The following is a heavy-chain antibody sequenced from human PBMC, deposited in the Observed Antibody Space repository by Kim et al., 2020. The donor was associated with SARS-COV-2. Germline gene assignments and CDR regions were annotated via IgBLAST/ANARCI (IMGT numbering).Heavy chain of an antibody. D-gene: IGHD2-2*01. CDR2: IGSAGDT. J-gene: IGHJ6*02. V-gene: IGHV3-13*01. CDR1: GFTFSSYD. Sequence: GGSLRLSCAASGFTFSSYDMHWVRQATGKGLEWVSAIGSAGDTSYPGSVKGRFTISRENARDSLYLQMNSLRAGDTAVYYCARGEGYCTGTSCAYYGMDVWGQGTTVTVSS. CDR3: ARGEGYCTGTSCAYYGMDV.